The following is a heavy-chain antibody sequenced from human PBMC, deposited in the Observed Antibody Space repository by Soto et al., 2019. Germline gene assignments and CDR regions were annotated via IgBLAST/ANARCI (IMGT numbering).Heavy chain of an antibody. V-gene: IGHV4-39*01. CDR3: ARHLTTVRGRGFDP. D-gene: IGHD4-4*01. CDR2: IYYSGST. J-gene: IGHJ5*02. Sequence: SETLSLTCTVSGGSISSSSYYWGWIRQPPGKGLEWIGSIYYSGSTYYNPSLKSRVTISVDTSKNQFSLKLSSVTAADTAVYYCARHLTTVRGRGFDPWGQGTLVTVSS. CDR1: GGSISSSSYY.